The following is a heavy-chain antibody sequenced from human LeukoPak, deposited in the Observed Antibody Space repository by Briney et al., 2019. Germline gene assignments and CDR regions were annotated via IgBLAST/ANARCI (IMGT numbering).Heavy chain of an antibody. CDR2: IKQDGSEK. Sequence: GGSLRLSCAASGFTFSSYWMSWVRQAPGKGLEWVANIKQDGSEKYYVDSVKGRYTISRDNAKNSLYLQMNSLRAEDTAVYYCARDELDYGDPEGFDYWGQGILVTVSS. J-gene: IGHJ4*02. CDR1: GFTFSSYW. D-gene: IGHD4-17*01. V-gene: IGHV3-7*01. CDR3: ARDELDYGDPEGFDY.